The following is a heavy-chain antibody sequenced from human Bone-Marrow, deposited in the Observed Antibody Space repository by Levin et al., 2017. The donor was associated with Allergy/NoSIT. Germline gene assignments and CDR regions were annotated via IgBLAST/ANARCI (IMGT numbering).Heavy chain of an antibody. Sequence: KAGGSLRLSCAVSGFSFSAHFMSWVRQAPGKGLEWIAKISKSGSDLYYADSVKGRFTISRDNAKNSLYLEMNSLRVEDTAIYFCTKEDWWRFDYWGQGSLVTVSS. CDR2: ISKSGSDL. CDR1: GFSFSAHF. D-gene: IGHD2-8*02. CDR3: TKEDWWRFDY. J-gene: IGHJ4*02. V-gene: IGHV3-11*01.